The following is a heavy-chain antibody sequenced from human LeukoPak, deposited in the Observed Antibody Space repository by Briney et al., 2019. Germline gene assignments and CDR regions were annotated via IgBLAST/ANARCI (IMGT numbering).Heavy chain of an antibody. CDR3: ARRGRIVEDTVDLSD. D-gene: IGHD1-26*01. Sequence: SEPLSLTCGVNDGSFRGYYWSWIRQSPGKGLEWIGEINHNRSTDYYPSLRSRVTRSVDTSNNPFPLKLSSVTAADTAVYSCARRGRIVEDTVDLSDWGRGTLVTVS. CDR1: DGSFRGYY. V-gene: IGHV4-34*01. CDR2: INHNRST. J-gene: IGHJ4*02.